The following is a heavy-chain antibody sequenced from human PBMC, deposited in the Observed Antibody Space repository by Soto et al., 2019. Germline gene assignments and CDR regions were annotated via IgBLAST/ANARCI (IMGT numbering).Heavy chain of an antibody. Sequence: QVQLQESGPELVKPSQTLSLTCTVSGGSISNDGYYCVWIRQLPGKGLEYLGYINYSGGTNYNPSLCGRATISVDTSNNQLSLRRTSVTAADTAIYYWAREGSNFAKSGYHSTYWFDPWGQGILVTVSS. CDR1: GGSISNDGYY. J-gene: IGHJ5*02. V-gene: IGHV4-31*03. D-gene: IGHD5-12*01. CDR3: AREGSNFAKSGYHSTYWFDP. CDR2: INYSGGT.